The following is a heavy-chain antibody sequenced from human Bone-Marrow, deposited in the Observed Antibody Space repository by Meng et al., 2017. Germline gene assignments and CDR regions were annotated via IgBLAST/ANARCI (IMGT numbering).Heavy chain of an antibody. CDR2: ITAGNGNT. Sequence: QVQRGQSWAAVKKPGASVTVSIKASGYTLTSDAMHWVRQAPGQRLEWMGWITAGNGNTKYSQKFQGRVTITRDTSASTAYMELSSLRSEDTAVYYCARGNTYYDILTIDYWGQGTLVTVSS. CDR1: GYTLTSDA. J-gene: IGHJ4*02. D-gene: IGHD3-9*01. V-gene: IGHV1-3*01. CDR3: ARGNTYYDILTIDY.